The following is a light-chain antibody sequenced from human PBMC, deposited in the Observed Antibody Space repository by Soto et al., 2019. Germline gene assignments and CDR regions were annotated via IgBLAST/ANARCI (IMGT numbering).Light chain of an antibody. V-gene: IGLV2-14*01. J-gene: IGLJ2*01. CDR3: SSYTSSSTGVV. Sequence: QSVLTQPASVSGSPGQSITISCTGTSSDVGGYNYVSWYQQHPGKAPKLTIYDVSNRPSGVSNRFSGSKSGNTASLTISGLQAEDEADYYCSSYTSSSTGVVFGGGTKVTVL. CDR1: SSDVGGYNY. CDR2: DVS.